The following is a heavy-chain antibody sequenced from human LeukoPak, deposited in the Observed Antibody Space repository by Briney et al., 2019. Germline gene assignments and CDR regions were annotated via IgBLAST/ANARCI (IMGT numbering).Heavy chain of an antibody. CDR1: GGSINNYY. CDR3: ARGGDYGDLRYFDY. Sequence: PSETLSLTCTVSGGSINNYYWSWLRPPPGKGLEWIGYIYYRGSTNYNPSLKSRVTFSVDTSKNQFSLKLNSVTAADTAVYYCARGGDYGDLRYFDYWGQGTLVTVSS. D-gene: IGHD4-17*01. V-gene: IGHV4-59*01. CDR2: IYYRGST. J-gene: IGHJ4*02.